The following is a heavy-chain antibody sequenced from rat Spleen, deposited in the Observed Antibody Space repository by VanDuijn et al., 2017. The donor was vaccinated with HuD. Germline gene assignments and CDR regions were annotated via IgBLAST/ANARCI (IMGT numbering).Heavy chain of an antibody. CDR2: ISYRGST. V-gene: IGHV3-1*01. CDR3: ARIYYMDFDY. D-gene: IGHD1-1*01. J-gene: IGHJ2*01. CDR1: GYSITNNY. Sequence: EVQLQESGPGLVKPSQSLSLTCSVTGYSITNNYWGWIRKFPGNKMEWIGHISYRGSTSYNPSLKSRISITRDTSKNLFFLQLNSVTTEDTATYYCARIYYMDFDYWGQGVMVTVSS.